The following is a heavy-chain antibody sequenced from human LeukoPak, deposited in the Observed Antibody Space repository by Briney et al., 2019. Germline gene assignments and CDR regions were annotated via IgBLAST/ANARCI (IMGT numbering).Heavy chain of an antibody. V-gene: IGHV3-9*01. Sequence: GGSLRLSCAASGFTFDDYAMHWVRQAPGKGLEWVSGISWNSGSIGYADSVKGRFTISRDNAKNSLYLQMNSLRPEDTALYYCAKSQTGTTSFDYWGQGTLVTVSS. CDR3: AKSQTGTTSFDY. J-gene: IGHJ4*02. D-gene: IGHD1-7*01. CDR1: GFTFDDYA. CDR2: ISWNSGSI.